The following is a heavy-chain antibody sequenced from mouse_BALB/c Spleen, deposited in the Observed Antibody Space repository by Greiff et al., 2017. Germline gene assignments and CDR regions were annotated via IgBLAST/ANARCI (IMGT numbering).Heavy chain of an antibody. D-gene: IGHD1-1*01. CDR2: ISSGGST. CDR1: GFTFSSYT. CDR3: AREGVRSHYFGY. V-gene: IGHV5-6-5*01. J-gene: IGHJ2*01. Sequence: EVHLVESGGGLVKPGGSLKLSCAASGFTFSSYTMSWVRQTPEKRLEWVATISSGGSTYYPDSVKGRFAISRGNARNILYLQMSRLGSEDTAMYYCAREGVRSHYFGYWGQGTTLTVSS.